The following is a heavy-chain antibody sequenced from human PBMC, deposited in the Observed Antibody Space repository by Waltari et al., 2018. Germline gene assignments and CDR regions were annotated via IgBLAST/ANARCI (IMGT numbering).Heavy chain of an antibody. D-gene: IGHD4-17*01. V-gene: IGHV4-34*01. CDR2: INHSGST. CDR1: GGSFSGYY. Sequence: QVQLQQWGAGLLKPSETLSLTCAVYGGSFSGYYWSWIRQPPGKGLEWIGEINHSGSTTHNPALKSRVTISVDTSKNQFSLKLSSVTAADTAVYYCARESAEFYGGINDAFDIWGQGTMVTVSS. CDR3: ARESAEFYGGINDAFDI. J-gene: IGHJ3*02.